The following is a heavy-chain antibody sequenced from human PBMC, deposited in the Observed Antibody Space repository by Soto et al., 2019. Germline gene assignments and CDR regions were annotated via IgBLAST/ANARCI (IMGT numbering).Heavy chain of an antibody. CDR2: ISSSGRTI. V-gene: IGHV3-48*03. J-gene: IGHJ4*01. D-gene: IGHD1-20*01. Sequence: EVQLVESGGGLVQPGGSLRLSCAASGFTFSSYEMNWVRQAPGKGLEWVSYISSSGRTIYDADSVKGRFTISRDNAKNSLYLQMNSLRAEDTAVYYCARSGYSWNDGARGYFDYWGHGNLVTVSS. CDR3: ARSGYSWNDGARGYFDY. CDR1: GFTFSSYE.